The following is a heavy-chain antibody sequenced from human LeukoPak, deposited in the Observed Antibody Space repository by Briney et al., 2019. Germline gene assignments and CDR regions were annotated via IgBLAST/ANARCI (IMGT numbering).Heavy chain of an antibody. Sequence: GGSLRLSCAASGFTFSSYAMHWVRQAPGKGLGWVAVISYDGSNKYYADSVKGRFTISRDNSKNTLYLQMNSLRAEDTAVYYCARDRYSRSSYFDYWGQGTLVTVSS. D-gene: IGHD6-6*01. CDR2: ISYDGSNK. V-gene: IGHV3-30-3*01. CDR3: ARDRYSRSSYFDY. J-gene: IGHJ4*02. CDR1: GFTFSSYA.